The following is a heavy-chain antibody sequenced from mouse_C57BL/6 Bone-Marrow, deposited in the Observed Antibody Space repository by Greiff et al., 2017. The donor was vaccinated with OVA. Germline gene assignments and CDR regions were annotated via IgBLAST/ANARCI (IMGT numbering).Heavy chain of an antibody. J-gene: IGHJ2*01. V-gene: IGHV1-50*01. CDR3: ARSCTYYAPDY. D-gene: IGHD1-1*01. Sequence: QVQLQQPGAELVKPGASVKLSCKASGYTFTSYWMQWVKQRPGQGLEWIGEIDPSDSYTNYNQKFKGKATLTVDTSSSTAYMQLSSLTSEDSAVYYCARSCTYYAPDYWGQGTTLTVSS. CDR2: IDPSDSYT. CDR1: GYTFTSYW.